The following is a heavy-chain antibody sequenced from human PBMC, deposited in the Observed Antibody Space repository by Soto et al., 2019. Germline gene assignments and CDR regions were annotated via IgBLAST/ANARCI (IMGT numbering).Heavy chain of an antibody. J-gene: IGHJ3*02. CDR1: GGSVSSGSYY. Sequence: SETLSLTCTVSGGSVSSGSYYWSWIRQHPGKGLEWIGYIYYIGSTYYDPSLKSRVTMSLDTSENQFSLKLSSVTAADTAVYYCARVYNNAFDIWGQGTMVTV. CDR2: IYYIGST. D-gene: IGHD3-10*01. CDR3: ARVYNNAFDI. V-gene: IGHV4-31*03.